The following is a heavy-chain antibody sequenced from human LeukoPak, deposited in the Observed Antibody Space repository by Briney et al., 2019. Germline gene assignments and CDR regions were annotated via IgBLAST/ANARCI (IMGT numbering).Heavy chain of an antibody. CDR2: ICDTGNT. Sequence: ESGGSLRLSCAASGFTLSSYAMSWVRQAPGKGLEWVSAICDTGNTYHADSVKGRFTISRDSSKNTLFLQMNRLRPEDAAVYYCAKAPVTTCRGAFCYPFDYWGLGTLVTVSS. D-gene: IGHD2-15*01. CDR1: GFTLSSYA. J-gene: IGHJ4*02. CDR3: AKAPVTTCRGAFCYPFDY. V-gene: IGHV3-23*01.